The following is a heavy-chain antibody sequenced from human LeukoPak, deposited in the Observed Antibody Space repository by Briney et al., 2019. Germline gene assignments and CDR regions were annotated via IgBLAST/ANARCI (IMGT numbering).Heavy chain of an antibody. CDR3: AREAPSCSGGSCYGDYFDY. V-gene: IGHV1-69*06. D-gene: IGHD2-15*01. CDR2: IIPIFDTA. J-gene: IGHJ4*02. CDR1: GGTFSSYA. Sequence: ASVKVSCKASGGTFSSYAISWVRQAPGQGLEWMGGIIPIFDTANYAQKFQGRVTITADKSTSTAYMELSSLRSEDTAVYYCAREAPSCSGGSCYGDYFDYWGQGTLVTVSS.